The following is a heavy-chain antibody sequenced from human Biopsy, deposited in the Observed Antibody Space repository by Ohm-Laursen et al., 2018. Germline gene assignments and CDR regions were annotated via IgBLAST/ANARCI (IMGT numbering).Heavy chain of an antibody. Sequence: PTQTLTLTRTSSGFSVNTRGMSVTWIRQPPGKALEWLARIDWDDAKFYSASLKSRLTISKGTSGNHVVLTLSDVDPVDTGTYYCARIPIPIFSAALVYRHRRHLQGLDVWGQGTTVIVSS. D-gene: IGHD2-21*01. CDR1: GFSVNTRGMS. CDR2: IDWDDAK. CDR3: ARIPIPIFSAALVYRHRRHLQGLDV. V-gene: IGHV2-70*16. J-gene: IGHJ6*02.